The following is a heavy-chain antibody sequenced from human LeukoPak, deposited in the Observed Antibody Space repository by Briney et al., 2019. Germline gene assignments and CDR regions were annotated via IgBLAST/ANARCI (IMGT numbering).Heavy chain of an antibody. D-gene: IGHD1-26*01. J-gene: IGHJ3*02. CDR2: IGNKANSYTT. CDR3: TRGYSGVGIYAFDI. CDR1: GFTFSDYY. Sequence: GALRLSCEASGFTFSDYYMDWVRQAPGKGLQWVGRIGNKANSYTTEYAASVKGRFTISRDDSRNSVYLQMNSLKIEDTAVYYCTRGYSGVGIYAFDIWGQGTMVTVSS. V-gene: IGHV3-72*01.